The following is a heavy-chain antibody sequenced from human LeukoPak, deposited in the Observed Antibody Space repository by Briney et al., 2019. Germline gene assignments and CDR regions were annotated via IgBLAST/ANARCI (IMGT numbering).Heavy chain of an antibody. CDR3: AMAGLGSGSYCYFDY. V-gene: IGHV3-30-3*01. J-gene: IGHJ4*02. CDR2: ISYDGGNK. CDR1: GFTLSTYA. D-gene: IGHD1-26*01. Sequence: GGSLRLSCAASGFTLSTYAMHWVRQAPGKGLEWVAVISYDGGNKYYADSVKGRFTISRDNSKNTLSLQMNSLRAEDTAVYYCAMAGLGSGSYCYFDYWGQGTLVTVSS.